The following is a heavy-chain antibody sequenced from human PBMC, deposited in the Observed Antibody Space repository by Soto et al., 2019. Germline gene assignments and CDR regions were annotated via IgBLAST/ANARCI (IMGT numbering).Heavy chain of an antibody. D-gene: IGHD3-9*01. Sequence: SETLSLTCAVSGGSISSSNWWSWVRQPPGKGLEWIGEIYHSGSTNYNPSLKSRVTISVDKSKNQFSLKLSSVTAADTAVYYCARAPYPDYDILTGSNGGFDYWGQGTLVTVSS. V-gene: IGHV4-4*02. CDR3: ARAPYPDYDILTGSNGGFDY. CDR2: IYHSGST. CDR1: GGSISSSNW. J-gene: IGHJ4*02.